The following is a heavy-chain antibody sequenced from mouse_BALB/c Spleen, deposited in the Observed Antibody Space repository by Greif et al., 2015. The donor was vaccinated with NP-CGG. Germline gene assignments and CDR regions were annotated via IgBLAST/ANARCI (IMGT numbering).Heavy chain of an antibody. CDR1: GFNIKDTY. CDR2: IDPANGNT. J-gene: IGHJ1*01. CDR3: ARWDWYFDV. Sequence: EVQLQHSGAELVKPGASVKLSCTASGFNIKDTYMHWVKQRPEQGLEWIGRIDPANGNTKYDPKFQGKATITADTSSNTAYLQHSSLTAEDTAVYYCARWDWYFDVWGAGTTVTVSS. V-gene: IGHV14-3*02.